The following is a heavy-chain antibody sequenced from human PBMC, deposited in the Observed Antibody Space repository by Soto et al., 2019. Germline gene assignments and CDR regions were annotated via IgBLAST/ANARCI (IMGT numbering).Heavy chain of an antibody. D-gene: IGHD1-1*01. J-gene: IGHJ4*02. CDR3: AKEGPITNWYFDY. CDR2: ISYDGNVA. V-gene: IGHV3-30*18. CDR1: GFTFSSYG. Sequence: QVQLVESGGGVVQPGRSLILSCAASGFTFSSYGMHWVRQAPGKGLEWVTVISYDGNVAYYADSVKGRFTISRDNSKNTLYLEMNSLRTEDTAMYYCAKEGPITNWYFDYWGQGSLVTVSS.